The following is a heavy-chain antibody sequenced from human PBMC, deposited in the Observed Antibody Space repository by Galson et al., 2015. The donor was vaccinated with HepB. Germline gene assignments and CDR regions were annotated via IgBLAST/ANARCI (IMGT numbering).Heavy chain of an antibody. CDR1: GFTFSDYY. D-gene: IGHD4-17*01. CDR3: ARVADADYGDHSHFDS. J-gene: IGHJ4*02. CDR2: ISSSSTYT. Sequence: LRLSYAASGFTFSDYYMSWIRQAPGKGLEWISYISSSSTYTNYAGSVKGRFTISRDNAKNSLYLQINSLRAEDTAVFYRARVADADYGDHSHFDSWGQGTLVTVSS. V-gene: IGHV3-11*06.